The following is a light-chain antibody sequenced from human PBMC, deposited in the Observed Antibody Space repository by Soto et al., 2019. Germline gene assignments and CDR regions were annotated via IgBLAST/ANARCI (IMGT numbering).Light chain of an antibody. V-gene: IGKV1-5*01. Sequence: DIQKTQSPSTLSASVGDRVTITCRASQSISSWLAWYQQMPGKAPNLLIYDASSLESGVPSRFRGSGSETEFTLTISGLQPDDFATYYCQQFIDGWTFGQGTKVDIK. CDR2: DAS. J-gene: IGKJ1*01. CDR1: QSISSW. CDR3: QQFIDGWT.